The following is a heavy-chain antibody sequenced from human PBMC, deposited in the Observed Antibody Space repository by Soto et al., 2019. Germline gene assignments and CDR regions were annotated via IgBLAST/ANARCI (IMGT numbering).Heavy chain of an antibody. Sequence: PSETLSLTCTVSGGSISSGGYYWSWIRQHPGKGLEWIGYIYYSGSTYYNPSLKSRVTISVDTSKNQFSLKLSSVTAADTAVYYCARDVKDYYMDVWGKGTTVTVSS. V-gene: IGHV4-31*03. CDR1: GGSISSGGYY. J-gene: IGHJ6*03. CDR3: ARDVKDYYMDV. CDR2: IYYSGST.